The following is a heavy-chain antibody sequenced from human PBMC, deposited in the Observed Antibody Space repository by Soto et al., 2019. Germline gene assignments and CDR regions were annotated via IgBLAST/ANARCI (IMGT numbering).Heavy chain of an antibody. D-gene: IGHD3-16*01. CDR2: IYNSGRT. CDR1: GGSISSDDYY. V-gene: IGHV4-30-4*01. J-gene: IGHJ3*02. Sequence: SETLSLTCTVSGGSISSDDYYWSWIRQPPGKGLEWIGYIYNSGRTSYNPSLESRVTISRDTSKNQFSLRLRSVTAADTAVYFCARDLGARSGALDIWGQGTKVTVSS. CDR3: ARDLGARSGALDI.